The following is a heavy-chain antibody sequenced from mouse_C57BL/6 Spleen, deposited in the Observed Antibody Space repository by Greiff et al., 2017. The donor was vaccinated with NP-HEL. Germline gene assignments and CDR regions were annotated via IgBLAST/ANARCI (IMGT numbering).Heavy chain of an antibody. CDR3: ARYGNFVVLDY. V-gene: IGHV1-81*01. Sequence: VQLQQSGAELARPGASVKLSCKASGYTFTSYGISWVKQRTGQGLEWIGEIYPRSGNTYYNEKFKGKATLTADKSSSTAYMELRSLTSEDSAVYFCARYGNFVVLDYWGQGTTLTVSS. CDR2: IYPRSGNT. J-gene: IGHJ2*01. D-gene: IGHD2-1*01. CDR1: GYTFTSYG.